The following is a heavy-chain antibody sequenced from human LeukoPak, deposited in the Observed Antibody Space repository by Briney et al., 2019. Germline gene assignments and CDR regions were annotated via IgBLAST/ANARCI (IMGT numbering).Heavy chain of an antibody. CDR1: GGSISSYY. V-gene: IGHV4-59*12. CDR3: ARPPRG. Sequence: SETLSLTCTVSGGSISSYYWSWIRQPPGKGLEWIGYIYYSGSTNYNPSLKSRVTISVDTSKNQFSLKLSSVTAADTAVYYCARPPRGWGQGTLVTVSS. J-gene: IGHJ4*02. CDR2: IYYSGST.